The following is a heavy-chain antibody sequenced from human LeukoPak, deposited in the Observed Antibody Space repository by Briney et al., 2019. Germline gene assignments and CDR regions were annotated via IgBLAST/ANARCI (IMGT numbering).Heavy chain of an antibody. CDR2: INPDTGGT. CDR1: GYIFTGYY. V-gene: IGHV1-2*02. J-gene: IGHJ6*02. CDR3: AREGVVKGTDV. Sequence: ASVKVSCKASGYIFTGYYMHWVRQAPGQGLEWMGWINPDTGGTNYAQKFQGRVTMTRDTSISTAYMELSGLRSDDTAVYYCAREGVVKGTDVWGQGTTVTVSS.